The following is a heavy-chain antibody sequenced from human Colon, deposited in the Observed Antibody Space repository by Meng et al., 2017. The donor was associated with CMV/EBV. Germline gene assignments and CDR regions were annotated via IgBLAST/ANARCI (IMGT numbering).Heavy chain of an antibody. CDR1: GDSISTGTYY. J-gene: IGHJ4*02. CDR3: ARGGGYSGYDAPFDY. V-gene: IGHV4-31*03. Sequence: SATLSLTCTVSGDSISTGTYYWSWIRQHPGKGLEWIGYIYHSRSTSYNPSLKSRQTISVDTSKNQFSLNLTSVTAADTAVYYCARGGGYSGYDAPFDYWGQGTPVTVSS. CDR2: IYHSRST. D-gene: IGHD5-12*01.